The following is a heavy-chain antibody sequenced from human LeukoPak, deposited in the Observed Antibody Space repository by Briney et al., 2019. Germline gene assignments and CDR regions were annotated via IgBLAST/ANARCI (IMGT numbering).Heavy chain of an antibody. CDR1: GGSISSYY. V-gene: IGHV4-59*08. CDR3: ARDYGWDAFDI. CDR2: IYYSGST. D-gene: IGHD4-17*01. Sequence: SETLSLTCTVSGGSISSYYWSWIRQHPGKGLEWIGYIYYSGSTNYNPSLKSRVTISVDTSKNQFSLKLSSVTAADTAVYYCARDYGWDAFDIWGQGTMVTVSS. J-gene: IGHJ3*02.